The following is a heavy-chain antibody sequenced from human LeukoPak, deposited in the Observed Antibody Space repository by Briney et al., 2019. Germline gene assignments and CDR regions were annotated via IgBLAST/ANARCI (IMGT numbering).Heavy chain of an antibody. CDR3: ARETGSVVTPFDI. CDR1: GGSISSHY. Sequence: SETLSLTCTVSGGSISSHYWSWIRQPPGKGLEWIGYIYYSGSTNYNPSLKSRVTISVDTSKNQFSLKLSSVTAADTAVYYCARETGSVVTPFDIWGQGTMVTVSS. CDR2: IYYSGST. D-gene: IGHD3-22*01. V-gene: IGHV4-59*11. J-gene: IGHJ3*02.